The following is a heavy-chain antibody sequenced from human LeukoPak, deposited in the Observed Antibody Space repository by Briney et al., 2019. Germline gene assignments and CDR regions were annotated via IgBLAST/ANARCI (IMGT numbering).Heavy chain of an antibody. CDR1: GGSFTRYY. CDR3: ARGASISETGYFDF. J-gene: IGHJ4*03. CDR2: IDHRGDT. D-gene: IGHD5-24*01. Sequence: SETLSLTCAVYGGSFTRYYWSWIRQSPGKGLEWIAEIDHRGDTNYNPSVKSRVTISVDTSKNQFSLKVRSLSAADTAVYYCARGASISETGYFDFWGQGTLVTVSS. V-gene: IGHV4-34*01.